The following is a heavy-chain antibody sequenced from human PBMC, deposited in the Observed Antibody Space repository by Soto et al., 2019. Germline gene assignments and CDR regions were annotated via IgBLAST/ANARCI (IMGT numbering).Heavy chain of an antibody. J-gene: IGHJ4*02. Sequence: ASVKVSCKASGYTFTGYYMHWVRQAPGQGLEWMGWINPKSGGTNYAQKFQGRATMTRDTSISTAYMELSRLRSDDTAVYYCARDTLSTVTLPHWGQGTLVTVSS. CDR1: GYTFTGYY. D-gene: IGHD4-17*01. CDR3: ARDTLSTVTLPH. CDR2: INPKSGGT. V-gene: IGHV1-2*02.